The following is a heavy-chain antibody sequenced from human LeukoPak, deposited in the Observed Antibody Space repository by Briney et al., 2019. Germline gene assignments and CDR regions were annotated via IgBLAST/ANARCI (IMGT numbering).Heavy chain of an antibody. J-gene: IGHJ4*02. CDR2: INHSGST. D-gene: IGHD3-10*01. CDR3: ARGLWLGELPFDY. V-gene: IGHV4-34*01. Sequence: PSETLSLTCAVYGGSFSGYYWSWIRQPPGKGLEWIGEINHSGSTYYNPSLKSRVTISVDTSKNQFSLKLSSVTAADTAVYYCARGLWLGELPFDYWGQGTLVTVSS. CDR1: GGSFSGYY.